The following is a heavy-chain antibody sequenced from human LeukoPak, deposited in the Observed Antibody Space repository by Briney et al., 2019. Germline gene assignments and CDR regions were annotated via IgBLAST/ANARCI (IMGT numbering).Heavy chain of an antibody. CDR1: GFTFSNYW. CDR2: IKSDGSST. D-gene: IGHD2-21*02. Sequence: GGSLRLSCAASGFTFSNYWMHWVRQAPGEALMWVSRIKSDGSSTTYAGSVKGRFTISRDNAKNTLYLQMNSLRAEDTAVYYCSSDSLSSCGGDCYSGLDVWGQGTTVTVSS. CDR3: SSDSLSSCGGDCYSGLDV. J-gene: IGHJ6*02. V-gene: IGHV3-74*01.